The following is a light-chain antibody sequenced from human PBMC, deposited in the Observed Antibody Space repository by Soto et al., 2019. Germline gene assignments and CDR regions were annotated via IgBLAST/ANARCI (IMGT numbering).Light chain of an antibody. CDR3: QQYSSYSRT. CDR1: QGISTW. CDR2: DAS. J-gene: IGKJ1*01. V-gene: IGKV1-5*02. Sequence: DIQMTQSAYTLSASLGDRVTIVCLASQGISTWLAWYQQKPGTAPKLLIYDASSLESGVPSRFSGSGSGTEFTLTISSLQPDDYATYYCQQYSSYSRTFGQGTKVDIK.